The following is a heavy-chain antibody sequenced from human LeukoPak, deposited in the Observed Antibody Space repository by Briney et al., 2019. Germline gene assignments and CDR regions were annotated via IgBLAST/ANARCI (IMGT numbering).Heavy chain of an antibody. CDR3: ARVNWNPVY. V-gene: IGHV4-38-2*01. CDR2: IHHSGST. CDR1: GYSISRGYH. Sequence: SETLSLTCAVSGYSISRGYHWGWIRPPPGKGLEWIGSIHHSGSTYYNSSLKSRVTISVDTSKNQFSLKVSSVTAADTAVYYCARVNWNPVYWGQGTLVTVSS. J-gene: IGHJ4*02. D-gene: IGHD1-1*01.